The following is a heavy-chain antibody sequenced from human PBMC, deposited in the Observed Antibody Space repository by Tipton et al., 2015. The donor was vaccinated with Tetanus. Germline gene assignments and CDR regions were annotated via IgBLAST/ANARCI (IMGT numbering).Heavy chain of an antibody. CDR1: GGSVRSGSYY. D-gene: IGHD2-2*01. CDR2: ISYSGST. J-gene: IGHJ4*02. Sequence: LRLSCTVSGGSVRSGSYYWNWIRQPPGKGLEWIGYISYSGSTNSNYSLKSRITISQDTSKNQFSLKLTSVTAADTAVYYCAKSDRVTRTSWYFHDWGQGTLVTVSS. V-gene: IGHV4-61*01. CDR3: AKSDRVTRTSWYFHD.